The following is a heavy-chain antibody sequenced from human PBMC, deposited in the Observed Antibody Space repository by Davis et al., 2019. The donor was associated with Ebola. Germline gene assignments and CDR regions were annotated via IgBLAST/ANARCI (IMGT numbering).Heavy chain of an antibody. CDR1: GFIFSSYA. CDR2: ISGSGGST. CDR3: AKDMGDITMIVVLYGMDV. Sequence: GGSLRLSCEASGFIFSSYAMSWVRQAPGKGLEWVSAISGSGGSTYYADSVKGRFTISRDNSKNTLYLQMNSLRAEDTAVYYCAKDMGDITMIVVLYGMDVWGQGTTVTVSS. V-gene: IGHV3-23*01. D-gene: IGHD3-22*01. J-gene: IGHJ6*02.